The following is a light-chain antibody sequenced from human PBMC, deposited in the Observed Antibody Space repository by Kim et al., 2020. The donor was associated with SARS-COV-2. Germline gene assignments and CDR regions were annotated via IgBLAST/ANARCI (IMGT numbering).Light chain of an antibody. CDR3: QAWDSSTVV. V-gene: IGLV3-1*01. CDR1: KLGDKY. CDR2: QDI. J-gene: IGLJ2*01. Sequence: SYELTQPPSVSVSPGQTASITCSGDKLGDKYACWYQQRPGQSPVLIIYQDIKRTSGIPERFSGSNSGNTATLTISGTQAMDEADYYSQAWDSSTVVFGGG.